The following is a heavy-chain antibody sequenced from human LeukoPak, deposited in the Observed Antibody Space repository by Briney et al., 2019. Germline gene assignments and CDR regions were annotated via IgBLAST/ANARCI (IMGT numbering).Heavy chain of an antibody. CDR2: IYYSGST. CDR3: ARAPTAAGPSYYYYGMDV. J-gene: IGHJ6*04. D-gene: IGHD6-13*01. Sequence: SETLSLTCTVSGGSISSYYWSWIRQPPGKGLEWIGYIYYSGSTNYNPSLKSRVTISVDTSKNQFSLKLSSVTAADTAVCYCARAPTAAGPSYYYYGMDVWGKGTTVTVSS. CDR1: GGSISSYY. V-gene: IGHV4-59*01.